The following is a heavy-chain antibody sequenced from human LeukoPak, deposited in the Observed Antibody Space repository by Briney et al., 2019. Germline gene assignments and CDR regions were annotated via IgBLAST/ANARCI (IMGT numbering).Heavy chain of an antibody. CDR2: IYHSGST. CDR3: ASSREHYYGSGSYLDY. J-gene: IGHJ4*02. Sequence: SGTLSLTCAVSGGSISSSNWWSWVRQPPGKGLEWIGEIYHSGSTNYNPSLKSRVTISVDKSKNQFSLKLSSVTAADTAVYYCASSREHYYGSGSYLDYWGQGTLVTVSS. D-gene: IGHD3-10*01. V-gene: IGHV4-4*02. CDR1: GGSISSSNW.